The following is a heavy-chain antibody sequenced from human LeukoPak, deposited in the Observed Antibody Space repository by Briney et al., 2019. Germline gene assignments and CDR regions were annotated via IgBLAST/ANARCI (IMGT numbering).Heavy chain of an antibody. CDR2: ISWNSGSI. CDR3: AKGFIGDILTLYYFVY. D-gene: IGHD3-9*01. Sequence: PGGSLRLSCAASGFTFDDYAMHWVRQAPGKGLEWVSGISWNSGSIGYADSVKGRFTISRDNAKNSLYLQMNSLRAEDTALYYCAKGFIGDILTLYYFVYWGQGTLVTVSS. V-gene: IGHV3-9*01. J-gene: IGHJ4*02. CDR1: GFTFDDYA.